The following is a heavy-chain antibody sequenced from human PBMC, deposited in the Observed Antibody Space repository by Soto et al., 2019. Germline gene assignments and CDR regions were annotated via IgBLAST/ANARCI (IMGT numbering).Heavy chain of an antibody. V-gene: IGHV3-7*01. CDR1: GFSFNTYW. Sequence: EVQLVDSGGGLVQPGGSLRLSCEVSGFSFNTYWMIWARQAPGKGLEWVASIKEDGSEQFYLDSVRGRFTISRNNAKASLDLQMNSLRSEDTAIYYCAREGQSNGGFRRNDYWGQGTLVTVSS. CDR2: IKEDGSEQ. CDR3: AREGQSNGGFRRNDY. J-gene: IGHJ4*02. D-gene: IGHD2-8*01.